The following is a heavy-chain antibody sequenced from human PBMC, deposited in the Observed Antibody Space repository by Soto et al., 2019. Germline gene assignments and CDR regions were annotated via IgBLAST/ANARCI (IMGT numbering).Heavy chain of an antibody. J-gene: IGHJ5*02. V-gene: IGHV4-4*07. CDR3: VRDGSKTLRDWFDP. CDR1: GGSISKFY. CDR2: VYATGTT. Sequence: QVQLQESGPGVVKPSETLSLSCSVSGGSISKFYWSWIRKTAGKGLEWMGRVYATGTTDYNPSLRSRFTMSADISKKTFSLRLNSVTAADTGVYYCVRDGSKTLRDWFDPWGQGKLGTVSS.